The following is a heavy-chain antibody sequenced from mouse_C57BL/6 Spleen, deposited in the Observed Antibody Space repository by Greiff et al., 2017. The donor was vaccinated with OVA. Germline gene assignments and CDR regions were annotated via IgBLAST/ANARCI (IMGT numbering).Heavy chain of an antibody. D-gene: IGHD2-4*01. J-gene: IGHJ2*01. Sequence: VKLMESGPELVKPGASVKLSCKASGYTFTSYDITWVKQRPGQGLEWIGWIYPRDGSTKYNEKLKGKATLSVDTSSRTAYMELHSLTSEDSAVYFCARSVYDYGFDYWDQGTTLTVSS. CDR3: ARSVYDYGFDY. V-gene: IGHV1-85*01. CDR1: GYTFTSYD. CDR2: IYPRDGST.